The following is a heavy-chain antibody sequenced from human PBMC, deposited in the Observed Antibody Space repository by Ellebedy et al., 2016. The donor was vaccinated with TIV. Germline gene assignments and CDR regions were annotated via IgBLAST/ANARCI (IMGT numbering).Heavy chain of an antibody. V-gene: IGHV3-30*18. J-gene: IGHJ4*02. CDR3: AKLGGVLSWYADY. CDR2: ISGDERRK. Sequence: GESLKISCEGSGFIFSNYAMHWVRQAPGKGLEWVAIISGDERRKLYADSVKGRFTISRDNSKNTLYLQMNSLRADDTAMYYCAKLGGVLSWYADYWGLGTLVTVSP. CDR1: GFIFSNYA. D-gene: IGHD6-13*01.